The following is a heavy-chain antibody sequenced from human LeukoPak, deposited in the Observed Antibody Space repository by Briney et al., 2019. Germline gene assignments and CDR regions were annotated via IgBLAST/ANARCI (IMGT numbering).Heavy chain of an antibody. CDR3: ARVRKYSGYYSWYFDL. D-gene: IGHD5-12*01. J-gene: IGHJ2*01. V-gene: IGHV3-7*01. CDR2: IKQDGDEK. Sequence: GGSLRLSCAASGFTFSSYWMTWVRQAPGKGLEWVANIKQDGDEKYYVDSVKGRFTISRDNAKNSLYLQMNSLRAGDTAVYYCARVRKYSGYYSWYFDLWGRGTLVTVSS. CDR1: GFTFSSYW.